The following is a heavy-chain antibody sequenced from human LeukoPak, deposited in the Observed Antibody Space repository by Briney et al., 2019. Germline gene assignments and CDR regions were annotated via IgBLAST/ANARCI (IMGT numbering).Heavy chain of an antibody. D-gene: IGHD3-9*01. CDR1: GFTFSSYS. J-gene: IGHJ5*02. V-gene: IGHV3-48*04. CDR2: ISGSSGTI. CDR3: ARDVLRYFDWLSVGNWFDP. Sequence: GGSLRLSCAASGFTFSSYSMNWVRQAPGKGLEWVSYISGSSGTIYYADSVKGRFTISRDNAKNSLYLQMNSLRAEDTAVYYCARDVLRYFDWLSVGNWFDPWGQGTLVTVSS.